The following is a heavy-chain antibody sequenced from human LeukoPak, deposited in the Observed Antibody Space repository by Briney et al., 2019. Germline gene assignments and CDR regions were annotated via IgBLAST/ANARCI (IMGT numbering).Heavy chain of an antibody. CDR2: IKQDGSQK. V-gene: IGHV3-7*01. CDR1: GFTFSNYW. CDR3: TRDRSRAEDD. J-gene: IGHJ4*02. D-gene: IGHD1-14*01. Sequence: PGGSLRLSCAASGFTFSNYWMNWVRQVPGKGLEWLANIKQDGSQKYYLDSVKGRFTISRDNANNLLYLQMNSLRGEDTAVYYCTRDRSRAEDDWGQGTLVTVSS.